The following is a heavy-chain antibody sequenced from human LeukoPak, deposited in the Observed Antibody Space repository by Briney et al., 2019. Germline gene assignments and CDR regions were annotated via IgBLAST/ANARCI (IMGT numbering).Heavy chain of an antibody. CDR1: GFTFSNAW. D-gene: IGHD1-1*01. CDR3: TTDVLRQLAD. CDR2: SKTDGGTT. J-gene: IGHJ4*02. Sequence: PGGSLRLSCAASGFTFSNAWMKSKTDGGTTDYAAPAKGRFTISRDDSKNTLYLQMNSLKTEDTAVYYCTTDVLRQLADWGQGTLVTVSS. V-gene: IGHV3-15*01.